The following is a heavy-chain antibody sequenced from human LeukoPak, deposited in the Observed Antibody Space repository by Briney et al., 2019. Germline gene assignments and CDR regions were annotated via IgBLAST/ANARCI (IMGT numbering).Heavy chain of an antibody. J-gene: IGHJ4*02. D-gene: IGHD2-15*01. V-gene: IGHV3-23*01. CDR2: ISGSGGST. CDR3: AKVGSGGGVYFDY. Sequence: GGSLRLSCAASGFTFSSYSMNWVRQAPGKGLEWVSAISGSGGSTYYADSVKGRFTISRDNSKNTLYLQMNSLRAEDTAVYYCAKVGSGGGVYFDYWGQGTLVTVSS. CDR1: GFTFSSYS.